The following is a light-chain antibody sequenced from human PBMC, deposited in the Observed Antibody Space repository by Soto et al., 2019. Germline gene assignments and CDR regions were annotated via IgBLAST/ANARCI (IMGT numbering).Light chain of an antibody. CDR3: ISYTGSTLYV. J-gene: IGLJ1*01. Sequence: QSALTQPPSASGSPGQSVTISCTGTSSDVGGYDYVSWYQQRPGKAPKLLIHEVTKRPSGVPDRFSGSQSGNTASLTVSGLEAEEEADYYCISYTGSTLYVFGSGTKLTVL. CDR2: EVT. V-gene: IGLV2-8*01. CDR1: SSDVGGYDY.